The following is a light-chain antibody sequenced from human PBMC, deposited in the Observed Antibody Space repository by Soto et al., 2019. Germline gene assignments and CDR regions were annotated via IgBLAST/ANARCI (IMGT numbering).Light chain of an antibody. CDR3: SSYTSSSTLVV. CDR1: SSDVGGYIY. V-gene: IGLV2-14*01. J-gene: IGLJ2*01. CDR2: EVS. Sequence: QSVLTQPASVSGSPGQSITISCTGTSSDVGGYIYVSWYQQHPGKAPKLMIYEVSNRPSGVSNRFSGSKSGNPASLTISGLQAEDEADYYCSSYTSSSTLVVFGGGTQLTVL.